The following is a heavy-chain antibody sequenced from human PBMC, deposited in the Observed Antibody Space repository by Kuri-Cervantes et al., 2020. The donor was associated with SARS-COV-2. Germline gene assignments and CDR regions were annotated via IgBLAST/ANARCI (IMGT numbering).Heavy chain of an antibody. D-gene: IGHD1-1*01. CDR1: GFTFSNAW. V-gene: IGHV3-73*01. Sequence: GESLKISCAASGFTFSNAWMSWVRQAPGKGLEWVGRIRSKAHSYETIYGVSVNGRFTFSRDDLKNTVYLQMNSLKIEDTAIYYCTRVPPTAAAYWNAFDIWGQGTVVTVSS. J-gene: IGHJ3*02. CDR3: TRVPPTAAAYWNAFDI. CDR2: IRSKAHSYET.